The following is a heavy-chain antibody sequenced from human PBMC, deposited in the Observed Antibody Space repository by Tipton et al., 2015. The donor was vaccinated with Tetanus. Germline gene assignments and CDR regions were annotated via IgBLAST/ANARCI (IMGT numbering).Heavy chain of an antibody. CDR2: IYQTDST. V-gene: IGHV4-30-2*01. Sequence: TLSLTCTVSGGLITTGGYSWGWIPQPPGQGLEWIGYIYQTDSTYYSPSLRSRLTISINRSKNQFSLKLTSVTAADTAVYYCVRGRGLGAYSFGFEYWGRGTHVSVSS. CDR3: VRGRGLGAYSFGFEY. D-gene: IGHD5-18*01. J-gene: IGHJ4*02. CDR1: GGLITTGGYS.